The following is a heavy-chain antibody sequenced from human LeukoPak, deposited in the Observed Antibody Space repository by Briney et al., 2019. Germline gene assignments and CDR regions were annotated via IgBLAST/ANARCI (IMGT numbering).Heavy chain of an antibody. Sequence: SETLSLTCAVYGGSFSGYYWSWIRQPPGRGLEWIGEINHSGSTNYNPSLKSRVTISVDTSKNQFSLKLSSVTAADTAVYYCARAPSRSSGSWAFSHAFDIWGQGTMVTVSS. CDR3: ARAPSRSSGSWAFSHAFDI. V-gene: IGHV4-34*01. J-gene: IGHJ3*02. D-gene: IGHD6-13*01. CDR2: INHSGST. CDR1: GGSFSGYY.